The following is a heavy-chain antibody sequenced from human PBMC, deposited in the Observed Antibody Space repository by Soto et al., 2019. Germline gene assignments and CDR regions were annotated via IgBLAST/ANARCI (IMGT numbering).Heavy chain of an antibody. Sequence: SETLSLTCTVSGGSISSSSYYWGWIRQPPGKGLEWIGSIYYNGNTNYNPSLKSRVTISVDTSKNQFSLKVYSVTAADTAVYYCARLGPAALDYWGQGTLVTVSS. CDR1: GGSISSSSYY. J-gene: IGHJ4*02. CDR2: IYYNGNT. D-gene: IGHD2-2*01. CDR3: ARLGPAALDY. V-gene: IGHV4-39*07.